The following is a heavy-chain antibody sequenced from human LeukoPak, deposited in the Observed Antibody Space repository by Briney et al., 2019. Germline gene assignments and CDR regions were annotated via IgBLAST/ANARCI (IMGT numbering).Heavy chain of an antibody. Sequence: GGSLRLSCAASGFSVNNNYVNWVRQAPGKGLEWVSIIYGGGDTSYADSVKGRFTISRDHSKNTVYLQMNSLRAEDTAVYYCAKESGYYHYWGQGTQVTVSS. D-gene: IGHD3-3*01. V-gene: IGHV3-53*01. CDR1: GFSVNNNY. CDR3: AKESGYYHY. CDR2: IYGGGDT. J-gene: IGHJ4*02.